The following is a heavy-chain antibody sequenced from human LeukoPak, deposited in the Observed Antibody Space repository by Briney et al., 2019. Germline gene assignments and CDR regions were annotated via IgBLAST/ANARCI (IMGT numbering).Heavy chain of an antibody. CDR3: ASLSDSSGYYFGY. V-gene: IGHV4-59*01. CDR2: IYYSGTT. D-gene: IGHD3-22*01. Sequence: PSETLSLTCTVSGDSISSYYWSWIRQPPGKGLEWIGYIYYSGTTNYNPSLESRVTISVDTSKNQFSLRLGSVTAADTAVYYCASLSDSSGYYFGYWGQGMLVTVSS. CDR1: GDSISSYY. J-gene: IGHJ4*02.